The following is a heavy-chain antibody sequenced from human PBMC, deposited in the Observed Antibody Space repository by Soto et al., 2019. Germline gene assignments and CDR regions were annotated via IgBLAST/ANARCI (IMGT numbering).Heavy chain of an antibody. CDR3: VSPRVYGIRDFDS. CDR1: RFISSTYA. CDR2: ITGGGST. J-gene: IGHJ4*02. V-gene: IGHV3-23*01. D-gene: IGHD2-8*01. Sequence: PGGSLRLSCAASRFISSTYAMTWVRQAPGKGLEWVSGITGGGSTYYAKSVKGRFTISRDNSKNTLYPQMNSLRAEDTAIYYCVSPRVYGIRDFDSWGQGILVTVSS.